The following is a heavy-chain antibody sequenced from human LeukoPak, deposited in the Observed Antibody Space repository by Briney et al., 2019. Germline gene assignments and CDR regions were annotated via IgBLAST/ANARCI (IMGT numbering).Heavy chain of an antibody. CDR2: IYTSGST. CDR1: GGSISSGSYY. V-gene: IGHV4-61*02. J-gene: IGHJ6*03. D-gene: IGHD1-26*01. CDR3: ARESHSVGATTGYYYYMDV. Sequence: SSETLSLTCTLSGGSISSGSYYWSWIRQPAGKGLEWIGRIYTSGSTNYNPSLKSRVTISVDTSKNQFSLKLSSVTAADAAVYYCARESHSVGATTGYYYYMDVWGKGTTVTISS.